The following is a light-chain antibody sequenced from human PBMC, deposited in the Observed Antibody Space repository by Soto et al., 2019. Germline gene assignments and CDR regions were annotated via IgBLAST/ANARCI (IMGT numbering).Light chain of an antibody. CDR1: QSITTY. CDR2: DAS. V-gene: IGKV3-11*01. J-gene: IGKJ3*01. Sequence: EIVLTQSPATLSFSPGERVTLSCRASQSITTYLVWYQQKPGQAPRLLIYDASNRATGIPARFSGSGSGTDFTLTISSLETEDFAVYYCQQRSNWPYTFGPGTEVDLK. CDR3: QQRSNWPYT.